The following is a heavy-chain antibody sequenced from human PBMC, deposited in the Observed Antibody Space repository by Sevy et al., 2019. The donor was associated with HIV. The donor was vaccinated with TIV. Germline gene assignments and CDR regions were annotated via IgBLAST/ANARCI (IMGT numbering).Heavy chain of an antibody. Sequence: GGSLRLSCAASGFTFSSYAMHWVRQAPGKGLEWVAVISYDGSNKYYADSLKGRFTISRENSKNTLYLQMNSLRAEDTAVYYCARDPLLLGYYGMDVWGQGTTVTVSS. CDR3: ARDPLLLGYYGMDV. CDR2: ISYDGSNK. D-gene: IGHD2-15*01. V-gene: IGHV3-30*04. J-gene: IGHJ6*02. CDR1: GFTFSSYA.